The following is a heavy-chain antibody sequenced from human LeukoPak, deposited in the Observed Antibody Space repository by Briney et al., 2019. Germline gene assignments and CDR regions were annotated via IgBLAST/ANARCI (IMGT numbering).Heavy chain of an antibody. J-gene: IGHJ6*03. V-gene: IGHV3-48*03. CDR3: ASLDSPPSYYSFMDV. CDR1: GFTFSSYE. CDR2: ISSSGSSI. Sequence: GGSLRLYCAASGFTFSSYEMNWVRQAPGKGLEWVSYISSSGSSIYYADSVKGRFTISRDNANNSLYLQIDSLRVEDTGVYYCASLDSPPSYYSFMDVWGKGTTVTVSS. D-gene: IGHD3-9*01.